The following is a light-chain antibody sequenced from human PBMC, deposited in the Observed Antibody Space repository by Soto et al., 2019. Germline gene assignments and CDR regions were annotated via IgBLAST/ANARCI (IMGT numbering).Light chain of an antibody. CDR2: ETS. J-gene: IGKJ2*01. Sequence: EIVLTQSPASLSLSAGERVTLSCRASLSVDTMVAWYQQQVGRTPRLLIYETSNRATGVPGRFSGSGSGTDFTLTISRLEPEDFAVYFCQVRTDWPPFKYTFGQGTKLEV. CDR3: QVRTDWPPFKYT. CDR1: LSVDTM. V-gene: IGKV3-11*01.